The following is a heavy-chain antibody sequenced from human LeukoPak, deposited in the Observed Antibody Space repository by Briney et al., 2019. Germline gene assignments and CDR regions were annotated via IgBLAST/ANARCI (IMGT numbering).Heavy chain of an antibody. D-gene: IGHD5-18*01. V-gene: IGHV3-74*01. CDR3: ARDPGTAMGRALDY. CDR2: INSDESTT. Sequence: GGSLRLSCVASGFTFTDYFMSWVRQAPGKGLVWVSRINSDESTTTYADSAKGRFTISRDNAKNTLYLQMNSLRAEDTAVYYCARDPGTAMGRALDYWGQGTLVTVSS. J-gene: IGHJ4*02. CDR1: GFTFTDYF.